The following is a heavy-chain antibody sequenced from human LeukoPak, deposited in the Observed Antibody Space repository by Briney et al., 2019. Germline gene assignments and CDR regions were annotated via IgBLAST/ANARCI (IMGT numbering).Heavy chain of an antibody. V-gene: IGHV3-23*01. J-gene: IGHJ1*01. Sequence: GGSLRLSCAASGFTFSSCAMSWVRQAPGEGLEWVSAISGSGGSTYYADSVKGRFTISRDNSKNTLYLQMNSLRAEDTAVYYCALLLMAYYDFWSGYYKGAEYFQHWGQGTLVTVSS. CDR3: ALLLMAYYDFWSGYYKGAEYFQH. CDR1: GFTFSSCA. D-gene: IGHD3-3*01. CDR2: ISGSGGST.